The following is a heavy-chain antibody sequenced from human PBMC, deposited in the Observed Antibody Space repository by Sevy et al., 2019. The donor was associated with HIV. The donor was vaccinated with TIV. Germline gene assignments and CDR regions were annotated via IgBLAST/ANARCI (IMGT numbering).Heavy chain of an antibody. D-gene: IGHD3-22*01. V-gene: IGHV3-23*01. Sequence: GGSLRLSCAASGFTFSSYAMNWVHQAPGKGLEWVSTISGSGGSTYYGDSVKGRFTISRDNSKNTVYLQMSSLRAKDTALDYCEKVRYDGSGYYPEGAFDIWGQGTKVTVSS. CDR1: GFTFSSYA. CDR3: EKVRYDGSGYYPEGAFDI. CDR2: ISGSGGST. J-gene: IGHJ3*02.